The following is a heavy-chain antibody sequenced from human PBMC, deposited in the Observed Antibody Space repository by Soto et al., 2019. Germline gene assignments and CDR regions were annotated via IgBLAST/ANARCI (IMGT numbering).Heavy chain of an antibody. CDR3: ARGLRTGNYGMDV. V-gene: IGHV1-69*13. CDR1: GGTFDNYA. CDR2: IIPMFETV. Sequence: ASVTVSCKASGGTFDNYAVSWVRQAPGQGLEWMGGIIPMFETVNYAQRFQGRLTIAADESTSTAYMELTSLTSADTAIYFCARGLRTGNYGMDVWGQGTTVTVSS. D-gene: IGHD2-15*01. J-gene: IGHJ6*02.